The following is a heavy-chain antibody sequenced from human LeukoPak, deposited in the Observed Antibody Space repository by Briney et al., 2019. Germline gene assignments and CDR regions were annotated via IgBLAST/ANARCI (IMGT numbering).Heavy chain of an antibody. V-gene: IGHV3-23*01. D-gene: IGHD2-2*02. J-gene: IGHJ4*02. CDR1: GFTFSDYA. Sequence: GGSLRLSCAASGFTFSDYAMSWVRQAPGKGLEWVSSISGNNGDNTFYEDSVKGRFTISRDNPKNTLFLQINSLRAEDTAVYYCAKKACTSTSCYNNFWGQGTLVTVSS. CDR3: AKKACTSTSCYNNF. CDR2: ISGNNGDNT.